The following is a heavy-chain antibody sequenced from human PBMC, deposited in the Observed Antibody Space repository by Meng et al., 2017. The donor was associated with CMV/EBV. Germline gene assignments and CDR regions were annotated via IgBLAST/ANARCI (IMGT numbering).Heavy chain of an antibody. V-gene: IGHV3-48*03. D-gene: IGHD3-3*01. CDR2: INSSGSTI. CDR3: ARAEDLRFEYYYGMDV. J-gene: IGHJ6*02. CDR1: GFTFSSYE. Sequence: GESLKISCAASGFTFSSYEMNWVRQAPGKGLEWVSYINSSGSTIYYADSVKGRFTISRDNAKNSLYLQMNSLRAEDTAVYYCARAEDLRFEYYYGMDVWGQGTTVTVSS.